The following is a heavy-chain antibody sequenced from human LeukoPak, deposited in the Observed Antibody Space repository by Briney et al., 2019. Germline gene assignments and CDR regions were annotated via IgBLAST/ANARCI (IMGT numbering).Heavy chain of an antibody. CDR1: GYSFTSYW. D-gene: IGHD2-2*01. J-gene: IGHJ6*03. CDR2: IYPGDSDT. CDR3: ARRIPTSYYYYMDV. Sequence: GESLKISRKGSGYSFTSYWIGWVRQMSGKGVEWMGIIYPGDSDTRYSPSFQGQVTISADKSISTAYLQWSSLKASDTAMYYCARRIPTSYYYYMDVWGKGTTVTVSS. V-gene: IGHV5-51*01.